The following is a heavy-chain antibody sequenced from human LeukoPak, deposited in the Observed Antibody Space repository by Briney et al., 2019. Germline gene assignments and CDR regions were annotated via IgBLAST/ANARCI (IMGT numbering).Heavy chain of an antibody. Sequence: TGGSLRLSCAASGFSFSTYTMNWARQAPGKGLEWLSYITSSSSTIYYADSVEARFTVSRDNAKNSLYLQMNSLRDEDTAVYYCVRNEWGDYWGQGTAVTVSS. CDR2: ITSSSSTI. J-gene: IGHJ4*02. V-gene: IGHV3-48*02. CDR1: GFSFSTYT. D-gene: IGHD1-26*01. CDR3: VRNEWGDY.